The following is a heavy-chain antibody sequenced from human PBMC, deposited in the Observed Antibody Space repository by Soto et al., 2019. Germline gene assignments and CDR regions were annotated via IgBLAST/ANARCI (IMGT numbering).Heavy chain of an antibody. CDR2: ISYDGSNK. V-gene: IGHV3-30*18. CDR1: GFTFSSYG. D-gene: IGHD3-22*01. CDR3: AKGGHYYDSSGPPDY. J-gene: IGHJ4*02. Sequence: GGSLRLSCAASGFTFSSYGMHWVRQAPGKGLEWVSVISYDGSNKYYADSVKGRFTISRDNSKNTLYLQMNSLRAEDTAVYYCAKGGHYYDSSGPPDYWGKGPLVPVPS.